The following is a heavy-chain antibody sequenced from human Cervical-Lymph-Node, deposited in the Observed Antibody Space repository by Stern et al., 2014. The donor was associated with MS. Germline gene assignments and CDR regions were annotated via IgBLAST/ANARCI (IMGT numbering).Heavy chain of an antibody. CDR1: GFTFSRYW. CDR2: INPDGSIT. D-gene: IGHD4-17*01. Sequence: EVQLVESGGGLVQPGWSLRLSCAASGFTFSRYWMHWVRQAPGKGLVWLARINPDGSITDHADSVKGRFTISRDNAKNTLYLQMNSLRAEDTAVYYCARDLRGPTDYWGQGTLVTVSS. V-gene: IGHV3-74*01. J-gene: IGHJ4*02. CDR3: ARDLRGPTDY.